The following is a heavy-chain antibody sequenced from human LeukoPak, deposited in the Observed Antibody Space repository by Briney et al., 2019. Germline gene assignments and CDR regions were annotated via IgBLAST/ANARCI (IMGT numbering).Heavy chain of an antibody. V-gene: IGHV4-31*03. J-gene: IGHJ4*02. CDR1: GGSLSSGGYY. CDR2: IYYSGST. Sequence: SETLSLTCTVPGGSLSSGGYYWSWIRQHPGKGLEWIGYIYYSGSTYYNPSLKSRVTISVDTSKNQFSLKLSSVTAADTAVYYCAGGEGYYDSSGYYYQVPFFDYWGQGTLVTVSS. D-gene: IGHD3-22*01. CDR3: AGGEGYYDSSGYYYQVPFFDY.